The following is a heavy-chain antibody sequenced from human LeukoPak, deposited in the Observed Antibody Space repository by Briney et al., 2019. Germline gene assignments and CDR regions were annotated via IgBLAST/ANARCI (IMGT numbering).Heavy chain of an antibody. Sequence: SGTLSLTCAVSGGSISSSDWWSWVRQPPGKGLEWIGEIYHSGTTNYNPSLKSRVTISVDKSKNQFSLKMNSVTAADTAVYYCARDPKYQLLGGMDVWGKGTTVTVPS. V-gene: IGHV4-4*02. CDR1: GGSISSSDW. CDR2: IYHSGTT. J-gene: IGHJ6*04. CDR3: ARDPKYQLLGGMDV. D-gene: IGHD2-2*01.